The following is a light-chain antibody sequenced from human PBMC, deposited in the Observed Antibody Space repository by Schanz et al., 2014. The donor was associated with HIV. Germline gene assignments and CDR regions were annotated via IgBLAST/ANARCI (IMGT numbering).Light chain of an antibody. CDR2: KAS. CDR1: QTIYSW. J-gene: IGKJ2*01. Sequence: DIQMTQSPSTLSASVGDRVTITCRASQTIYSWLAWYQQKAGKAPKLLIYKASTLESGVPSRFSGSGSGTEYTLTISGLQPDDLATYYCQQYKTSSSSSPYTFGQGTKVEIK. V-gene: IGKV1-5*03. CDR3: QQYKTSSSSSPYT.